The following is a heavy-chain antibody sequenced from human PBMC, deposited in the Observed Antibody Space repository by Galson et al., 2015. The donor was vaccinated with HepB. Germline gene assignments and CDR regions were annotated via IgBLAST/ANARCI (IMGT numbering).Heavy chain of an antibody. Sequence: SLRLSCAASGFTFSSYSMNWVRQAPGKGLEWVSYISSSSSTIYYADSVKGRFTISRDNAKNSLYLQMNSLRDEDTAVYYCARGEGATAYYYYYYMDVWGKGTTVTVSS. J-gene: IGHJ6*03. CDR1: GFTFSSYS. CDR3: ARGEGATAYYYYYYMDV. CDR2: ISSSSSTI. D-gene: IGHD1-26*01. V-gene: IGHV3-48*02.